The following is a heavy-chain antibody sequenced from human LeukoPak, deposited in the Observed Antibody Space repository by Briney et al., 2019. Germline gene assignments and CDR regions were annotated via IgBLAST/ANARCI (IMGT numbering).Heavy chain of an antibody. CDR3: DGGIGWISNLG. CDR2: VYKDGKM. D-gene: IGHD6-19*01. V-gene: IGHV3-53*01. CDR1: GFTVSSTY. Sequence: GGSLRLSCAASGFTVSSTYMSWVRQSPGKGLEWVSVVYKDGKMFYIDSVKGRFAISRDTSKNTVYLQMSNLRAEDTAVYYCDGGIGWISNLGGGQGTLVTVSS. J-gene: IGHJ4*02.